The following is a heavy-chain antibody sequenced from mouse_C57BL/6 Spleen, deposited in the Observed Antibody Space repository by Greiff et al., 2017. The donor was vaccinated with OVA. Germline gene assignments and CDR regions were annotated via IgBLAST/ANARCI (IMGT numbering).Heavy chain of an antibody. Sequence: VQLVESGPGLVAPSQSLSITCTVSGFSLTSYGVDWVRQSPGKGLAWLGVIWGVGSTNYNSALKSSLSIIKDNSKSQVFLKMNSLQTDDTAMYYCARSITTDPYWYFDVWGTGTTVTVSS. J-gene: IGHJ1*03. CDR2: IWGVGST. CDR3: ARSITTDPYWYFDV. V-gene: IGHV2-6*01. CDR1: GFSLTSYG. D-gene: IGHD1-2*01.